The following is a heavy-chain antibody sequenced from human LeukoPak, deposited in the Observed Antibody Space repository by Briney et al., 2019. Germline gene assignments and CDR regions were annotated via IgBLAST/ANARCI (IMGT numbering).Heavy chain of an antibody. Sequence: ASVKASCKASGYTFTSYGISWVRQAPGPGLEWMGWISAYNGNTNYAQKLPARVTIPNHKSTTTVYMELSSLRSEDTAVYYCARMVRGVIWFDPWGQGTLVTVSS. D-gene: IGHD3-10*01. CDR3: ARMVRGVIWFDP. CDR1: GYTFTSYG. J-gene: IGHJ5*02. CDR2: ISAYNGNT. V-gene: IGHV1-18*01.